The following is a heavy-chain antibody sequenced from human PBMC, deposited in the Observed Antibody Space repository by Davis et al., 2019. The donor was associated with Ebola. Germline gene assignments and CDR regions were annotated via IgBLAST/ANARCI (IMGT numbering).Heavy chain of an antibody. Sequence: MPSETLSLTCAVYGGSFSGYYWTWIRQPPGKGLEWIGEINHGRSTNYNPSLKSRVTISADTSKNQFSLKLSSVTAADTAVYYCARGVGAYYYMDVWGKGTTVTVSS. CDR1: GGSFSGYY. CDR3: ARGVGAYYYMDV. V-gene: IGHV4-34*01. CDR2: INHGRST. J-gene: IGHJ6*03.